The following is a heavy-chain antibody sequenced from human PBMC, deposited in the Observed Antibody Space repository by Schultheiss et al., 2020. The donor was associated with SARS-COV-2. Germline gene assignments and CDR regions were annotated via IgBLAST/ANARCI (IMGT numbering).Heavy chain of an antibody. Sequence: GGSLRLSCAASGFTFSSYGMHWVRQAPGKGLEWVAVISYDGSNKYYADSVKGRFTISRDNSKNTLYLQMNSLRAEDTAVYYCAKLNDYVWGSYRLYYFDYWGQGTLVTVSS. V-gene: IGHV3-30*18. CDR3: AKLNDYVWGSYRLYYFDY. D-gene: IGHD3-16*02. CDR1: GFTFSSYG. J-gene: IGHJ4*02. CDR2: ISYDGSNK.